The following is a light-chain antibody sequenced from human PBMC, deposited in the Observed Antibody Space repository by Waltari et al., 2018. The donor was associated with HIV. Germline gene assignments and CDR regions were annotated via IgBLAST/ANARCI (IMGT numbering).Light chain of an antibody. V-gene: IGLV1-44*01. J-gene: IGLJ2*01. CDR2: SNN. CDR1: SSHIGSNT. CDR3: AAWDDSLNGYVV. Sequence: QSVLTQPPSASGTPGQRVTISCSGSSSHIGSNTVKWYPQLPGTAPKLLIYSNNQRPSGVPDRFSGSKSGTSASLAISGLQSEDEADYYCAAWDDSLNGYVVFGGGTKLTVL.